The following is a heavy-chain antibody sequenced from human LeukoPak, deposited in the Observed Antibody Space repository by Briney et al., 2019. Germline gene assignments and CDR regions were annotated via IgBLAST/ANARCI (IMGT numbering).Heavy chain of an antibody. D-gene: IGHD6-13*01. J-gene: IGHJ3*01. Sequence: SVKVSCKASGGAFSSYTISWVRQAPGQGLEWMGGIIPIFGTAHYAQKFQGRVTITADESTSTAYMELSSLRSEDTAVYYCARGGIVAAGIINNHDAFDVWGLGTMVTVSS. V-gene: IGHV1-69*13. CDR2: IIPIFGTA. CDR1: GGAFSSYT. CDR3: ARGGIVAAGIINNHDAFDV.